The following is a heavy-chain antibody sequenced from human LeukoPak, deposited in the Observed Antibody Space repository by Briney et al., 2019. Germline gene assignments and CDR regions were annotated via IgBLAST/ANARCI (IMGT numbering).Heavy chain of an antibody. V-gene: IGHV5-51*01. D-gene: IGHD1-26*01. CDR1: GYCFTTYW. CDR2: IFPGDSDT. CDR3: ARSSGVSGSYDY. J-gene: IGHJ4*02. Sequence: GESLKISCKGSGYCFTTYWIGWVRQMPGKGLEWMGIIFPGDSDTRYSPSFQGQVTISADKSISTAYLQWSSLKASDTAIYYCARSSGVSGSYDYWGQGTLLTVSS.